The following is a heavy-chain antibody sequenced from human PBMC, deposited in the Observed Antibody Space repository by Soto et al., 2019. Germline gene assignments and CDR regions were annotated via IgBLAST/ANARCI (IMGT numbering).Heavy chain of an antibody. V-gene: IGHV3-30*18. J-gene: IGHJ6*02. CDR2: ISYDGSNK. D-gene: IGHD2-2*01. CDR3: AKNSEAYCVSASCYYGMDV. CDR1: GFTFSSYG. Sequence: QVQLVESGGGVVQPGRSLRLSCVASGFTFSSYGMHWVRQAPGKGLEWMALISYDGSNKYYADSVKGRFTISRDNSKNTLALQMNRLRDEDTAVYYCAKNSEAYCVSASCYYGMDVWGQGTTVTVFS.